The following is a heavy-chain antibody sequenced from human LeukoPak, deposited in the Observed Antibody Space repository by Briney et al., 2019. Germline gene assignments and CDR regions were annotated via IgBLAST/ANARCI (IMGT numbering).Heavy chain of an antibody. V-gene: IGHV4-34*01. CDR1: GGSFSGYY. CDR3: AWTTVIFDY. Sequence: SETLSLTCAVYGGSFSGYYWSWIRQPPGKGLEWIGEINHSGSTNYNPSLKSRVTISVDTSKNQFSLKLSSVTAADTAVYYCAWTTVIFDYWGQGTLVTVSS. CDR2: INHSGST. J-gene: IGHJ4*02. D-gene: IGHD4-17*01.